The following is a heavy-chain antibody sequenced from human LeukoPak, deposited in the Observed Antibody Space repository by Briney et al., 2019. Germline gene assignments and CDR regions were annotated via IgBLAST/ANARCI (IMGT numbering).Heavy chain of an antibody. J-gene: IGHJ6*03. V-gene: IGHV1-2*02. CDR2: INPNSGGT. Sequence: GASVKVSCKASGYTFAGYYMHWVRQAPGQGLEWMGWINPNSGGTNYAQKFQGRVTMTRDTSISTAYMELSRLRSGDTAVYYCARDLYCSSTSCYSLNYYYYYMDVWGKGTTVTVSS. D-gene: IGHD2-2*01. CDR3: ARDLYCSSTSCYSLNYYYYYMDV. CDR1: GYTFAGYY.